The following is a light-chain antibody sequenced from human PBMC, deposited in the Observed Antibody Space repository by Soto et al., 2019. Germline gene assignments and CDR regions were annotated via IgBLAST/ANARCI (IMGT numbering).Light chain of an antibody. V-gene: IGLV2-8*01. CDR3: SSYAGGNSFV. Sequence: QSALTQPPSASGSPGQSVTISCTGTSSDVGGYRYVSWYQQHPGKAPKLMIYEVTERTSGTPDRFSGSKSGNTASLTVSGLQAEDEADYYCSSYAGGNSFVFGTGIKLTVL. J-gene: IGLJ1*01. CDR2: EVT. CDR1: SSDVGGYRY.